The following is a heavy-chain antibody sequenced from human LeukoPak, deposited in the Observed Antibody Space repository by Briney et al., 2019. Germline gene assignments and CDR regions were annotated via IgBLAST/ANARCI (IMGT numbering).Heavy chain of an antibody. CDR2: INPNSGGT. V-gene: IGHV1-2*02. CDR1: GYTFTGYY. D-gene: IGHD3-22*01. J-gene: IGHJ3*02. Sequence: GASVKVSCKASGYTFTGYYMHWVRQAPGQGLEWMGWINPNSGGTNYAQKFQGRVTMTRDTSISTAYMELSRLRSDDTAVYYCARALVRGYYDSRPLPDAFDIWGQGTMVTVSS. CDR3: ARALVRGYYDSRPLPDAFDI.